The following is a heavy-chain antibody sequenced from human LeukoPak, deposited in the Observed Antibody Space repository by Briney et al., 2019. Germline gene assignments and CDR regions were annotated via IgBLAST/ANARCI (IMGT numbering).Heavy chain of an antibody. CDR1: GFTFDDFG. CDR3: ARGHCSSTTCYFED. V-gene: IGHV3-20*04. CDR2: ISWNGANT. J-gene: IGHJ4*02. Sequence: PGGSLRLSCVASGFTFDDFGLSWVRKVPGRWLASVARISWNGANTGYADSVKGRFTISRDNAENSLFLQMNSLTADDTALYYCARGHCSSTTCYFEDWGQGTLVTVSS. D-gene: IGHD2-2*01.